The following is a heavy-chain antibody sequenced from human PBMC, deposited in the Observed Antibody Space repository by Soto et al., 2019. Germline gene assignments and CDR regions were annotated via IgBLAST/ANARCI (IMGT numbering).Heavy chain of an antibody. D-gene: IGHD3-9*01. V-gene: IGHV5-51*01. CDR2: IYPGDSDT. CDR3: ARHGVGDILTGQPDY. J-gene: IGHJ4*02. CDR1: GYRVTNYW. Sequence: GESLKISYKGSGYRVTNYWIGWVRQMPGKGLEWMGIIYPGDSDTRYSPSFQGQVTISADKSISTAYLQWSSLKASDTAMYYCARHGVGDILTGQPDYWGQGTLVTVSS.